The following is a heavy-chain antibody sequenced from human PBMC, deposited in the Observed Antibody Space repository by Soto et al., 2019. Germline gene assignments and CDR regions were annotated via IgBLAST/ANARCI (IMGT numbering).Heavy chain of an antibody. J-gene: IGHJ6*03. CDR3: ARDSYFYGSGSPTHMDV. D-gene: IGHD3-10*01. V-gene: IGHV1-18*01. Sequence: QVQLVQSGDEMRKPGASVKVSCQASGYTFSNYGITWVRQAPGQGLEWMGWISAHNGNSKYAQSLQGRLTLTTDTSTSTAYMELRSLRSDDTAVYYCARDSYFYGSGSPTHMDVWGKGTTVSVSS. CDR1: GYTFSNYG. CDR2: ISAHNGNS.